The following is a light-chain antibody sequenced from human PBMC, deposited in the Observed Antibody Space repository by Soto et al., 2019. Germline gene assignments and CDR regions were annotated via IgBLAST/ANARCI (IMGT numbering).Light chain of an antibody. CDR2: GAS. V-gene: IGKV3-20*01. J-gene: IGKJ1*01. CDR1: QSVSSSY. CDR3: QQYGSSPLT. Sequence: EIVLTQSPGTLSLSPGERATLSCRASQSVSSSYLAWYQQKPGQAPRLLIYGASSRATGIPDRFSGSGSGTDFTLSISRLEPEDFAVYYCQQYGSSPLTFGQGTQGEIK.